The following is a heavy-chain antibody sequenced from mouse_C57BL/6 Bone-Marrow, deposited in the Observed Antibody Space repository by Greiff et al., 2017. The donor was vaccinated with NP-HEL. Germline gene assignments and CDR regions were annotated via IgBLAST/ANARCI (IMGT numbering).Heavy chain of an antibody. J-gene: IGHJ3*01. CDR3: ARDDGPPFAY. V-gene: IGHV3-6*01. D-gene: IGHD2-3*01. Sequence: EVQLQQSGPGLVKPSQSLSLTCSVTGYSITSGYYWNWIRQFPGNKLEWMGYISYDGSNNYNPSLKNRISITRDTSKNQFFLKLNSVTTEDTATYYCARDDGPPFAYWGQGTLVTVSA. CDR1: GYSITSGYY. CDR2: ISYDGSN.